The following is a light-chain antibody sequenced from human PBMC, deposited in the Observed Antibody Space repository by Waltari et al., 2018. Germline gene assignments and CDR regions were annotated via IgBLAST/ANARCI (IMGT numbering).Light chain of an antibody. CDR3: QQYGRSWNT. CDR1: QSVSSSY. J-gene: IGKJ2*01. V-gene: IGKV3-20*01. CDR2: GAS. Sequence: EIVLTQSPGTLSLSPGERATLSCRASQSVSSSYLAWYQQKPGQAPRLRIHGASSRATGIPDRFSGSESGTDFTLTISRLEPEDFAVYYCQQYGRSWNTFGQGTKLEIK.